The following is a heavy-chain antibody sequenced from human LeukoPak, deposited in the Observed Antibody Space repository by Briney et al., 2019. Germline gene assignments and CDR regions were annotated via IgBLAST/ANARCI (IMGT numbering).Heavy chain of an antibody. CDR2: ISAYNGNT. CDR1: GYTFTSYG. J-gene: IGHJ5*02. Sequence: ASVKVSCKASGYTFTSYGISWVRQAPGQGLEWMGWISAYNGNTNYAQKLQGRVTMTTDTSTSTAYMELRSLRSDDTAVYYCARAGRGYCSGGSCHYNWFDPWGQGTLVTVSS. V-gene: IGHV1-18*01. D-gene: IGHD2-15*01. CDR3: ARAGRGYCSGGSCHYNWFDP.